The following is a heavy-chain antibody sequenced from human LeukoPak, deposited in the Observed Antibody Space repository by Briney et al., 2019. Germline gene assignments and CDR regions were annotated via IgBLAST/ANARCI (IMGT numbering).Heavy chain of an antibody. CDR2: ISGSGGST. CDR3: AKDTRTVFGVASHYFDY. V-gene: IGHV3-23*01. J-gene: IGHJ4*02. Sequence: QTGGSLRLSCAASGFTLSSYAMSWVRQAPGKGLEWVSAISGSGGSTYYADSVKGRFTISRDNSKNTLYLQMSSLRAEDTAVYYCAKDTRTVFGVASHYFDYWGQGTLVTVSS. CDR1: GFTLSSYA. D-gene: IGHD3-3*01.